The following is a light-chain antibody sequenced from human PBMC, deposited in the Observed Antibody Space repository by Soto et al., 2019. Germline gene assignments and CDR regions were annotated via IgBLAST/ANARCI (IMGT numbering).Light chain of an antibody. Sequence: EILLTQSPCTLSLSPGERATLSCTASQSVSSSYLAWYQQKPGQAPRLLIYGASSRATGIPDRFSGSGSGTDFTLTISRLEPEDFAVYSRQQYGSSPWTFGQGTNIEIK. CDR1: QSVSSSY. J-gene: IGKJ1*01. CDR3: QQYGSSPWT. CDR2: GAS. V-gene: IGKV3-20*01.